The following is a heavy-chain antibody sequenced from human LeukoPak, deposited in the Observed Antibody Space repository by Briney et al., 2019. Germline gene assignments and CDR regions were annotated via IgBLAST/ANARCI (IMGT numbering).Heavy chain of an antibody. CDR2: INHSGST. J-gene: IGHJ4*02. V-gene: IGHV4-34*01. D-gene: IGHD6-19*01. CDR1: GESFSGYY. CDR3: ARGGVAGQFDY. Sequence: SETLSLTCAVYGESFSGYYWSWIRQPPGKGLEWIGEINHSGSTNYNPSLKSRVTISVDTSKNQFSLKLSSVTAADTAVYYCARGGVAGQFDYWGQGTLVTVSS.